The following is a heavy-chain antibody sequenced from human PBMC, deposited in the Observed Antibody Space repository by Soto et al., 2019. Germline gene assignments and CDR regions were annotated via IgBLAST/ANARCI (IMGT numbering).Heavy chain of an antibody. D-gene: IGHD5-18*01. CDR1: GFSLSTSGVG. V-gene: IGHV2-5*02. Sequence: SGPTLVNPTQTLTLTCTFSGFSLSTSGVGVGWIRQPPGKALDWLALIYWDDDKRYSPSLKSRLTITKDTSKNQVVLIMTNMEPVDTATYYCAHKHTAMAIFDYWGQGTLVTV. CDR3: AHKHTAMAIFDY. J-gene: IGHJ4*02. CDR2: IYWDDDK.